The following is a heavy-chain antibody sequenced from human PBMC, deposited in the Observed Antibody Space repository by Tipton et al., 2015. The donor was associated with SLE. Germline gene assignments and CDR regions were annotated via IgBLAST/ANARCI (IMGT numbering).Heavy chain of an antibody. V-gene: IGHV3-30*04. D-gene: IGHD3-22*01. Sequence: SLRLSCAASGFTFSSYAMHWVRQTPGKGLEWVAVISYDGSNKYYADSVKGRFTISRGNSKNTLYLQMNSLRAEDTAVYYCARPGVTMIVVVASYYMDVWGKGTTVTVSS. CDR1: GFTFSSYA. CDR3: ARPGVTMIVVVASYYMDV. J-gene: IGHJ6*03. CDR2: ISYDGSNK.